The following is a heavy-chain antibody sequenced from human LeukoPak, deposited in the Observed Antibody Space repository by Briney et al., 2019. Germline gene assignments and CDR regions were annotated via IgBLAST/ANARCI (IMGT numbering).Heavy chain of an antibody. CDR3: ARGEDNADEYLREDY. CDR2: ISGSGGST. V-gene: IGHV3-23*01. J-gene: IGHJ4*02. Sequence: GGSLRLSCAASGFTFSSYAMSWVRQAPGKGLEWVSAISGSGGSTYYADSVKGQFTISRDNSKNTLYLQMNSLRADDTAVYYCARGEDNADEYLREDYWGQGILVTVSS. D-gene: IGHD3-16*01. CDR1: GFTFSSYA.